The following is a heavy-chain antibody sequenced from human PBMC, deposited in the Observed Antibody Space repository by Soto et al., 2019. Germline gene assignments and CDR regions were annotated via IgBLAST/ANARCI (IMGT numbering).Heavy chain of an antibody. CDR2: IWNDGSEK. D-gene: IGHD5-12*01. J-gene: IGHJ4*02. CDR1: GFTFSSYG. CDR3: XXXXXXXXYDIDY. V-gene: IGHV3-33*01. Sequence: QVQLVESGGGVVQPGRSLRLSCAASGFTFSSYGMHWVRQAPGKGLEWVAVIWNDGSEKYHADSVKGRFTISRDNSKNTLXLXXXXXXXXXXXXXXXXXXXXXXXYDIDYWGQGTLVTVXS.